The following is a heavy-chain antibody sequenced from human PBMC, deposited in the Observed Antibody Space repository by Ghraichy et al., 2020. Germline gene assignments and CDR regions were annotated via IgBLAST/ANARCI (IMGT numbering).Heavy chain of an antibody. V-gene: IGHV3-74*01. Sequence: GGSLRLSCAASGFTLSSFWMTWVRQPPGKGLVWVSRINSDGSSTNYADSVKGRFTISSDNAKNTVFLQMNSLRAEDTAVYYCARALAGTKNTLEIWGQGTMVTVSS. CDR3: ARALAGTKNTLEI. J-gene: IGHJ3*02. CDR1: GFTLSSFW. D-gene: IGHD6-19*01. CDR2: INSDGSST.